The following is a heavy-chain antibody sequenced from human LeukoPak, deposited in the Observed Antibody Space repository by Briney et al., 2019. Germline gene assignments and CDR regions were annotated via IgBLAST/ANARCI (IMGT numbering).Heavy chain of an antibody. CDR3: ARGLGKYGSESSYDF. Sequence: SETLSLTCTVSGGSISSYYWSWIRQPPGKGLEWIGYIYYSGSTNYNPSLKSRVTISVDTSKNQFSLKLSSVTAADTAVYYCARGLGKYGSESSYDFWGQGTLVTVSS. CDR2: IYYSGST. V-gene: IGHV4-59*01. CDR1: GGSISSYY. J-gene: IGHJ4*02. D-gene: IGHD3-10*01.